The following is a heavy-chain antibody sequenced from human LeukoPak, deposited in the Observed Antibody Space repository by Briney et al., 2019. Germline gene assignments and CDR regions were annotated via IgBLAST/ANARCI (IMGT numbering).Heavy chain of an antibody. CDR3: AKDRRYYGDYVDAFDI. CDR2: ISGSGGST. CDR1: GFTFSSYA. V-gene: IGHV3-23*01. D-gene: IGHD4-17*01. J-gene: IGHJ3*02. Sequence: GGSLRLSCAASGFTFSSYAMSWVRQAPGKGLEWVSAISGSGGSTYYADSVKGRFTISRDNSKNTLYLKMNSLRAEDTAVYYCAKDRRYYGDYVDAFDIWGQGTMVTVSS.